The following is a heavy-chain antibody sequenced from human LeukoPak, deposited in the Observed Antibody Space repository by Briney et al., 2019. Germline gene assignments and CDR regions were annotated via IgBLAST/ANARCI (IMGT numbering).Heavy chain of an antibody. J-gene: IGHJ6*02. CDR1: GFTFRNYA. CDR3: ARSIGLTGGGVDV. D-gene: IGHD3-9*01. Sequence: PGGSLRLSCAASGFTFRNYAMSWVRQAPGKGLEWVSTISGAGGTTYSADSVKGRFTISRDNSKNTLYLQMNSLRAEDTAVYYCARSIGLTGGGVDVWGQGTTVTVSS. V-gene: IGHV3-23*01. CDR2: ISGAGGTT.